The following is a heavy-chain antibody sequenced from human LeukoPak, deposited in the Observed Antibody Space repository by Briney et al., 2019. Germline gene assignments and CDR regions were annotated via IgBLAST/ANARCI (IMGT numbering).Heavy chain of an antibody. J-gene: IGHJ4*02. CDR3: ARHALTRRYSFAYLPSFDY. D-gene: IGHD5-18*01. V-gene: IGHV4-39*01. Sequence: SETLSLTCTVSAGSISSSDYYWGWIRQPPGKGPEWIGSVHYSETTYDNPSLKSRVTISVDTSKNQFSLRLSSLTAADTAVYYCARHALTRRYSFAYLPSFDYWGQGTLVTVSS. CDR2: VHYSETT. CDR1: AGSISSSDYY.